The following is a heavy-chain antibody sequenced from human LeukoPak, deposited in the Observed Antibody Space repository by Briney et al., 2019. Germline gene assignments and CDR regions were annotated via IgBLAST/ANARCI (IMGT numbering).Heavy chain of an antibody. CDR1: GDSVSSNSAA. CDR2: TYYRSKWYN. Sequence: SQTLSLTCAISGDSVSSNSAAWNWIRQSPSRGHEWLGRTYYRSKWYNDYAVSVKSRITINPDTSKNQFSLQLNSVTPEDTAAYYCARSPVEYSYNSYVDYWGQGTLVTVSS. D-gene: IGHD5-18*01. J-gene: IGHJ4*02. CDR3: ARSPVEYSYNSYVDY. V-gene: IGHV6-1*01.